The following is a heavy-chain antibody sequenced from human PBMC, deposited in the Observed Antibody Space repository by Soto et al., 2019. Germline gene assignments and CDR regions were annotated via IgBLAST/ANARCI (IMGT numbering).Heavy chain of an antibody. D-gene: IGHD6-6*01. CDR3: ARDRIAARPWYFDY. CDR2: ISSSSSYT. V-gene: IGHV3-11*06. Sequence: GGSLRLSCAASGFTFSDYYMSWIRQAPGKGLEWVSYISSSSSYTNYADSVKGRFTISRDNAKNSLYLQMNSLRAEDTAVYYCARDRIAARPWYFDYWGQGTLVTVSS. J-gene: IGHJ4*02. CDR1: GFTFSDYY.